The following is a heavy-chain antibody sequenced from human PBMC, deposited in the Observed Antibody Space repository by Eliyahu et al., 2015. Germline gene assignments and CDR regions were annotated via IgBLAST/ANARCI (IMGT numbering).Heavy chain of an antibody. J-gene: IGHJ4*02. V-gene: IGHV3-21*02. CDR2: VSGNGDFM. Sequence: EVQLVESGGSLVKPGGSLXLSCTAXGFYFSSYSMNWVRQAPGKGLEWVSSVSGNGDFMYYADAVKGRFTISRDNAKNSLHLHMNTLRVEDTAVYFCATGLGGXGVVLDYXGSWGQGTPVIVSS. CDR1: GFYFSSYS. D-gene: IGHD3-3*01. CDR3: ATGLGGXGVVLDYXGS.